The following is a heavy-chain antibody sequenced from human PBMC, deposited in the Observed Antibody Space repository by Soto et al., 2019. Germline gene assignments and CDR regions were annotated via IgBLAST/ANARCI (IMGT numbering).Heavy chain of an antibody. Sequence: SETLSLTCTVSGGSISSYYWSWIRQPPGKGLEWIGYIYYSGSTNYNPSLKSRVTISVDTSKNQFSLKLSSVTAADTAVYYCGRGQQQLVRYAWFDPWGQGTLVTVSS. CDR1: GGSISSYY. D-gene: IGHD6-13*01. CDR3: GRGQQQLVRYAWFDP. J-gene: IGHJ5*02. CDR2: IYYSGST. V-gene: IGHV4-59*08.